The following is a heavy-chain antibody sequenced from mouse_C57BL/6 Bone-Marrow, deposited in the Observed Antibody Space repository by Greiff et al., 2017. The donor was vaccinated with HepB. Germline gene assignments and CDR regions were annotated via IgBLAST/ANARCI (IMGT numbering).Heavy chain of an antibody. V-gene: IGHV1-76*01. D-gene: IGHD2-2*01. CDR2: IYPGSGNT. CDR3: ARRRLRGYAMDY. J-gene: IGHJ4*01. Sequence: QVQLQQSGAELVRPGASVKLSCKASGYTFTDYYINWVKQRPGQGLEWIARIYPGSGNTYYNEKFKGKATLTAEKSSSTAYMQLSSLTSEDSAVYCCARRRLRGYAMDYWGQGTSVTVSS. CDR1: GYTFTDYY.